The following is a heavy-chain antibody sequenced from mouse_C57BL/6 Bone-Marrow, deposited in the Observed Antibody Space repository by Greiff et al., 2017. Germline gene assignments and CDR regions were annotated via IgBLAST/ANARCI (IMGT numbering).Heavy chain of an antibody. CDR2: IYPRSGNT. D-gene: IGHD2-4*01. CDR3: ARESIYYDYDGGGY. CDR1: GYTFTSYG. Sequence: QVQLQQSGAELARPGASVKLSCKASGYTFTSYGISWVKQRTGPGLEWIGEIYPRSGNTYYNEKFKGKATLAADKSSSTAYMELRSLTSEDSAVYFCARESIYYDYDGGGYWGQGTTLTGSS. J-gene: IGHJ2*01. V-gene: IGHV1-81*01.